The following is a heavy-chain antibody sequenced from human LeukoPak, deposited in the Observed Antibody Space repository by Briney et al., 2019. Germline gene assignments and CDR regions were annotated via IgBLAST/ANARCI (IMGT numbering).Heavy chain of an antibody. Sequence: GGSLRLSCAASGFTFSSYGMTWVRQAPGKGLEWVSAISGSGGSTYCADSVKGRFTISRDNSKNTLYLQMNSLRADDTAVYYCAKVGDGYNYSPPGHWGQGTLVTV. J-gene: IGHJ4*02. CDR1: GFTFSSYG. V-gene: IGHV3-23*01. CDR2: ISGSGGST. D-gene: IGHD5-24*01. CDR3: AKVGDGYNYSPPGH.